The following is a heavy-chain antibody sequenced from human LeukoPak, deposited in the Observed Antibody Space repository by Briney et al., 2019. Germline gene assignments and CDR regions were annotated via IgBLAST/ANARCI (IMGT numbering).Heavy chain of an antibody. J-gene: IGHJ4*02. CDR1: GFTFSSYS. CDR2: VSSSSSYI. D-gene: IGHD3-22*01. Sequence: GGSLRLSCAASGFTFSSYSMNWVRQAPGKGLEWVSSVSSSSSYINYADSVKGRFTISRDSAKNSLYLQMNSLRAEDTAVYYCAKRQGITMIVVVITYFDYWGQGTLVTVSS. V-gene: IGHV3-21*04. CDR3: AKRQGITMIVVVITYFDY.